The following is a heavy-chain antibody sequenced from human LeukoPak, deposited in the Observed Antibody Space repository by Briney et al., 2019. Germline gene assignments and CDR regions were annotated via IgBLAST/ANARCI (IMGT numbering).Heavy chain of an antibody. CDR3: ARGAVAGYFDY. CDR1: GFTFSSYS. V-gene: IGHV3-21*01. Sequence: GGSLNLSCAASGFTFSSYSINWVRKAPGKGLEWVSSISSSSSYIYYADSVKGRFTISRDNAKNSLYLQMNSLRAEDTAVYYCARGAVAGYFDYWGQGTLVTVSS. D-gene: IGHD6-19*01. J-gene: IGHJ4*02. CDR2: ISSSSSYI.